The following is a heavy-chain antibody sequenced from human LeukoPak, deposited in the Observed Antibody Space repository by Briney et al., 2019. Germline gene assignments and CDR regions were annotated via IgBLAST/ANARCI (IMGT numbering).Heavy chain of an antibody. J-gene: IGHJ6*03. CDR1: GGSSSGYY. Sequence: SETLSLTCAVYGGSSSGYYWSWIRQPPGKGLEWIGEINHSGSTNYNPSLKSRVTISVDTSKNQFSLKLSSVTAADTAVYYCARGPESYYYMDVWGKGTTVTVSS. CDR2: INHSGST. CDR3: ARGPESYYYMDV. V-gene: IGHV4-34*01.